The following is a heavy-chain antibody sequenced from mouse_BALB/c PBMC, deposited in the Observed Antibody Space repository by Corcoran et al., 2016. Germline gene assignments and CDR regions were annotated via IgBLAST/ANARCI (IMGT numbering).Heavy chain of an antibody. CDR1: GYTFTEYT. J-gene: IGHJ2*01. V-gene: IGHV1-18*01. D-gene: IGHD1-1*01. Sequence: EVQLQQSGPELVKPGASVKISCKTSGYTFTEYTMHWVKQSHGKSLEWIGGINPNSGGTRHNQKFKGKATLTVDKSSSTAYMELRSLTSEDSAVCYCARKKSSPYYCDYWGQGTILTVSS. CDR3: ARKKSSPYYCDY. CDR2: INPNSGGT.